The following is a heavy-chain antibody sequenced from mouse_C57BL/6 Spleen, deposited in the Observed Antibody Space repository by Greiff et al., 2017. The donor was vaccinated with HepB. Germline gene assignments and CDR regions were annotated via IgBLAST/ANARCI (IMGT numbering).Heavy chain of an antibody. J-gene: IGHJ1*03. D-gene: IGHD2-5*01. CDR2: IDPETGGT. CDR3: ISNPLWYFDV. Sequence: VQLQESGAELVRPGASVTLSCKASGYTFTDYEMHWVKQTPVHGLEWIGAIDPETGGTAYNQKFKGKAILTADKSSSTAYMELRSRTSEDSAVYYCISNPLWYFDVWGTGTTVTVSS. CDR1: GYTFTDYE. V-gene: IGHV1-15*01.